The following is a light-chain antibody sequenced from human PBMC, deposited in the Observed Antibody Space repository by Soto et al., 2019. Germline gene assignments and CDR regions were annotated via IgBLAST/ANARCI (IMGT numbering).Light chain of an antibody. Sequence: EIVMTQSPATLSVSPGESATLSCRASQSVSSNLAWYQQKPGQAPRLLIYDTSIRATGIPARFSGSGSGTDFTLTISSLEPEDFAAYYCQQRNSWPPTFTFGQGTRLQI. J-gene: IGKJ5*01. CDR3: QQRNSWPPTFT. CDR1: QSVSSN. CDR2: DTS. V-gene: IGKV3-11*01.